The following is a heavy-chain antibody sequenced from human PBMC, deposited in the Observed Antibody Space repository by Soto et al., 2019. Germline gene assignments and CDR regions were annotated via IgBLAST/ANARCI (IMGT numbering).Heavy chain of an antibody. CDR3: ARKAVAFAFDI. CDR2: IIPIFGTA. J-gene: IGHJ3*02. D-gene: IGHD6-19*01. CDR1: GYTFTSYY. V-gene: IGHV1-69*06. Sequence: GASGKVSCKASGYTFTSYYMHWLRQAPGQGLEWMGGIIPIFGTANYAQKFQGRVTITADKSTSTAYMELSSLRSEDTAVYYCARKAVAFAFDIWGQGTMVTVSS.